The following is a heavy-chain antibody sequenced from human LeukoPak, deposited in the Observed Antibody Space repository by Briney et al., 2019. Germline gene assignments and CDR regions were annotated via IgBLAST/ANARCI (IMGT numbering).Heavy chain of an antibody. D-gene: IGHD3-3*01. Sequence: ASVKVSCKASGYTLATYAMHWVRQAPGQRLEWMGWINVGNGNTRYSQKFQGRFTITRNTSISTAYMELSSLRSEDTAVYYCARAAAPFWSGYYNFDYWGQGTLVTVSS. CDR1: GYTLATYA. V-gene: IGHV1-3*01. CDR3: ARAAAPFWSGYYNFDY. J-gene: IGHJ4*02. CDR2: INVGNGNT.